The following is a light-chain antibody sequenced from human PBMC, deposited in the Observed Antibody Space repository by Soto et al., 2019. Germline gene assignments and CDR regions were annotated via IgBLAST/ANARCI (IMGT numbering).Light chain of an antibody. Sequence: QSVLTQPRSVSGSPGQSVTISCTGTSSDVGGYNYVSWYQQHPGKAPKVMSYDVSERPSGVPDRFSGSKSGNTASLTISGLQAEDEADYYCCSYAGSPRYVLGTGTKVTVL. J-gene: IGLJ1*01. V-gene: IGLV2-11*01. CDR3: CSYAGSPRYV. CDR1: SSDVGGYNY. CDR2: DVS.